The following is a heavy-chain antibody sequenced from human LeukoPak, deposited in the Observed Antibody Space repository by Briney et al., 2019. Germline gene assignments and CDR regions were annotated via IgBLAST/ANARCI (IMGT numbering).Heavy chain of an antibody. V-gene: IGHV1-69*13. CDR3: AGAYYDSSGPYYYYYGMDV. CDR1: GGTFSSYA. J-gene: IGHJ6*02. CDR2: IIPIFGTA. Sequence: ASVKVSCKASGGTFSSYAISWVRQAPGQGLEWMGGIIPIFGTANYAQKFQGRVTITADESTSTAYMERSSLRSEDTAVYYCAGAYYDSSGPYYYYYGMDVWGQGTTVTVSS. D-gene: IGHD3-22*01.